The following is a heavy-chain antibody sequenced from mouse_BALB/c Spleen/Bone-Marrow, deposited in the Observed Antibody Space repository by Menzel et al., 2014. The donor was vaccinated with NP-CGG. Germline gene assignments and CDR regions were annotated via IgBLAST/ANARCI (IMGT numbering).Heavy chain of an antibody. CDR1: GFTFSSYI. J-gene: IGHJ2*01. V-gene: IGHV5-12-2*01. CDR3: VRHRYDGYYFDY. D-gene: IGHD2-14*01. Sequence: DVMLVESGGGLVQPRGSLKLSCAASGFTFSSYIMSWVRQTPEKRLEWVAYISNGGDNTYYPDTVKGRFIISRDNAKNTLCLQMSSLKSEDTAMYYCVRHRYDGYYFDYWGQGTTLTVSS. CDR2: ISNGGDNT.